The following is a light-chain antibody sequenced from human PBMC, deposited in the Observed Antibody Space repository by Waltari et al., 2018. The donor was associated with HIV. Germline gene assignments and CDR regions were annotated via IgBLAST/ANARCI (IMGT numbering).Light chain of an antibody. CDR3: ATWDHSLDGVV. CDR2: AYG. J-gene: IGLJ3*02. Sequence: QSVLTQPPSVSAAPGQKVSISCSGSSSNIADNYVSWYKRLPGAGPKLLTYAYGGVPSGTPGRFSASNSGTSATLVITGVQTEDEGDYFCATWDHSLDGVVFGGGTTLSVL. V-gene: IGLV1-51*01. CDR1: SSNIADNY.